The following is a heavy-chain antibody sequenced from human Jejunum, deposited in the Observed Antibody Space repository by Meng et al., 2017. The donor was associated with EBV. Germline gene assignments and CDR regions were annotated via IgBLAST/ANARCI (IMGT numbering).Heavy chain of an antibody. CDR2: IIGTGDKT. CDR1: GFTFSVFW. Sequence: VRLVRSWCELKQPGASVRVSCEASGFTFSVFWMYWVRQVTGKGLVWVSRIIGTGDKTTYADSVKGRFTISRDNAKNTLYLQMNSLRAEDTAVYYCAKDSGNYYMDYWGQGTLVTVSS. CDR3: AKDSGNYYMDY. D-gene: IGHD1-26*01. V-gene: IGHV3-74*01. J-gene: IGHJ4*02.